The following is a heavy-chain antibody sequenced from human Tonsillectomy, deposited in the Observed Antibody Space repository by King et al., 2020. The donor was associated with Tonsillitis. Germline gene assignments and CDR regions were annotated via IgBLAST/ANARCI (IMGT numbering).Heavy chain of an antibody. CDR1: GYTFSSYY. CDR2: IHPSGGST. CDR3: AGQEPHDWPREYYGMDV. D-gene: IGHD3-9*01. V-gene: IGHV1-46*01. Sequence: VQLVESGAEVKKPGVSVKVSCKASGYTFSSYYMHWVRQAPGQGLEWMGIIHPSGGSTTYAQNFQGRVTMTRDTSTSTVYMELSSLRSEDTAVYYCAGQEPHDWPREYYGMDVWGQGNTVTVSS. J-gene: IGHJ6*02.